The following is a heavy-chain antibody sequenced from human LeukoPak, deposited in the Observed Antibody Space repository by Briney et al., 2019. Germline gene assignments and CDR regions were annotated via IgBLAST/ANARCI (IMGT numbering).Heavy chain of an antibody. D-gene: IGHD3-22*01. Sequence: ASVKVSCKASGYTFTGYYMHWVRQAPGQGLEWMGWINPNSGGTNYAQKFQGRVTMTRDTSISTAYMELSRLRSDDTAVYYCARVNYYDSSGYFIPFDYWGQGTLVTVSS. V-gene: IGHV1-2*02. CDR2: INPNSGGT. CDR3: ARVNYYDSSGYFIPFDY. CDR1: GYTFTGYY. J-gene: IGHJ4*02.